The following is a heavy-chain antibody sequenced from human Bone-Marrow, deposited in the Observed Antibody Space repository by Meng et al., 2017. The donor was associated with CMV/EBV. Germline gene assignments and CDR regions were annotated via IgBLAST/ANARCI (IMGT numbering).Heavy chain of an antibody. CDR2: INHSGST. CDR3: ARGGVVVNGAPFDY. Sequence: QATLQQWGAGLLKPSETLSLPCAVYGGSFSGYYWSWIRQPPGKGLEWIGEINHSGSTNYNPSLKSRVTISVDTSKNQFSLKLSSVTAADTAVYYCARGGVVVNGAPFDYWGQGTLVTVSS. D-gene: IGHD3-22*01. J-gene: IGHJ4*02. V-gene: IGHV4-34*01. CDR1: GGSFSGYY.